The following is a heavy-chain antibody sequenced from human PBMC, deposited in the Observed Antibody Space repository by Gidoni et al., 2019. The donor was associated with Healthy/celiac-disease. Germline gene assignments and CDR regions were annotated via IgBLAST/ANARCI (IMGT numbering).Heavy chain of an antibody. V-gene: IGHV3-21*01. CDR2: ISSSSSYI. J-gene: IGHJ6*02. CDR1: GFTFSSYS. D-gene: IGHD2-2*01. CDR3: AREIIVVVPAATYYGMDV. Sequence: EVQLVESGGGLVKPGGSLRLSCAASGFTFSSYSMNWVRQAPGKGLEWVSSISSSSSYIYYADSVKGRFTISRDNAKNSLYLQMNSLRAEDTAVYYCAREIIVVVPAATYYGMDVWGQGTTVTVSS.